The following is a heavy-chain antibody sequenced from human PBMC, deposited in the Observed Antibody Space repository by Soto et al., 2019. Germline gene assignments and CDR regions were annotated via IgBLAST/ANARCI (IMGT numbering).Heavy chain of an antibody. CDR2: IRSKAYGGTT. V-gene: IGHV3-49*04. CDR1: GFTFGDYA. J-gene: IGHJ4*02. CDR3: TRAEGYCSSTSCYTSDY. Sequence: GSLRLSCTASGFTFGDYAMIWVRQAPGKGLEWVGFIRSKAYGGTTEYAASVKGRFTISRDDSKSIAYLQMNSLKTEDTAVYYCTRAEGYCSSTSCYTSDYWGQGTLVTVSS. D-gene: IGHD2-2*02.